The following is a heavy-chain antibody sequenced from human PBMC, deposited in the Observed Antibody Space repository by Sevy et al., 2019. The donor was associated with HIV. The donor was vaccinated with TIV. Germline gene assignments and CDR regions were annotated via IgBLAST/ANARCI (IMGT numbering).Heavy chain of an antibody. CDR2: ISGSGGST. J-gene: IGHJ1*01. Sequence: GGSLRLSCAASGFTFSSYAMSWVRQAPGKGLEWVSTISGSGGSTYYADSVKGRFTISRDNSKNTLYLQMTSLSAEDTAVYYCAKDLSGTYNEYFQHWGQGTLVTVPS. CDR1: GFTFSSYA. CDR3: AKDLSGTYNEYFQH. V-gene: IGHV3-23*01. D-gene: IGHD1-26*01.